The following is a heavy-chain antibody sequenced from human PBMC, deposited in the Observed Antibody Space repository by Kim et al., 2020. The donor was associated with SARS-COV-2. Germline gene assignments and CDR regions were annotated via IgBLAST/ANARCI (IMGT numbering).Heavy chain of an antibody. D-gene: IGHD6-13*01. V-gene: IGHV4-59*01. CDR2: IYYSGST. Sequence: SETLSLTCTVSGGSISSYYWSWIRQPPGKGLEWIGYIYYSGSTNYNPSLKSRVTISVDTSKNQFSLKLSSVTAADTAVYYCARGRYSSSWYWSFDYWGQGTLVTVSS. J-gene: IGHJ4*02. CDR3: ARGRYSSSWYWSFDY. CDR1: GGSISSYY.